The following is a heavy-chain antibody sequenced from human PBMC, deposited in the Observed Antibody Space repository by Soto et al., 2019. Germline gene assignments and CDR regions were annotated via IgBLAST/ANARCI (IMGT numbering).Heavy chain of an antibody. V-gene: IGHV3-74*01. Sequence: GGSLRLSCAASGFTLSNYWMHWVRQAPGKGLVWVSRINSDGSSTSYADSVKGRFTTSRDNAKNTLYLQMNSLRAEDTAVYYCARGGYYQPPDYWGQGTLVTVSS. CDR2: INSDGSST. CDR1: GFTLSNYW. CDR3: ARGGYYQPPDY. J-gene: IGHJ4*02. D-gene: IGHD2-2*01.